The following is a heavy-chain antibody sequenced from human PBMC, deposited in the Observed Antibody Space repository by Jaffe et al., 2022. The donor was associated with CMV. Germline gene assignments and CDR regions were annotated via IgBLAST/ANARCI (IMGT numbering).Heavy chain of an antibody. CDR2: ISAYNGNT. CDR1: GYTFTSYG. Sequence: QVQLVQSGAEVKKPGASVKVSCKASGYTFTSYGISWVRQAPGQGLEWMGWISAYNGNTNYAQKLQGRVTMTTDTSTSTAYMELRSLRSDDTAVYYCARDPAAYYDFWSGYVWNAPDKYYYYMDVWGKGTTVTVSS. V-gene: IGHV1-18*04. J-gene: IGHJ6*03. CDR3: ARDPAAYYDFWSGYVWNAPDKYYYYMDV. D-gene: IGHD3-3*01.